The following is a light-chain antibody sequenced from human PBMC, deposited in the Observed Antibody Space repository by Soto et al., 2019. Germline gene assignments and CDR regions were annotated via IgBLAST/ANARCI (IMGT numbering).Light chain of an antibody. CDR3: QHYDGSPRT. V-gene: IGKV3-20*01. CDR1: QSVRSNY. J-gene: IGKJ2*01. CDR2: GVF. Sequence: ETVLTQSPGTVSLSPGERATLSCTTSQSVRSNYLAWYQQKPGQAPRLLIYGVFSRAAGIPDRFSGSGSGTEFTLTISGLEPEDSAVYYCQHYDGSPRTFGRGTKLEI.